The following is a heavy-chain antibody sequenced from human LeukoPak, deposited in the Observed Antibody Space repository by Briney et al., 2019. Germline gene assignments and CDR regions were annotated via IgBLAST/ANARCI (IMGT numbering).Heavy chain of an antibody. Sequence: SWGSLTLSCAASGFTFSSYAMHWVRQAPGKGLEWVADISYGGTNKYYADSVKGRFTIARDNSKNALYLQMNSLRAEDTAVYYCARDLLMITFGGVIVHIKDDFDYWGQGTLVTVFS. V-gene: IGHV3-30*04. J-gene: IGHJ4*02. D-gene: IGHD3-16*02. CDR3: ARDLLMITFGGVIVHIKDDFDY. CDR1: GFTFSSYA. CDR2: ISYGGTNK.